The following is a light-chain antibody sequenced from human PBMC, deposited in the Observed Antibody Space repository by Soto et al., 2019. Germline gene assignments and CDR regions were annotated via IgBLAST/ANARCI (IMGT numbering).Light chain of an antibody. CDR2: DAS. CDR3: QQYGSSGT. Sequence: EIVLTQSPATLSLSPGERATLSCRASQSVSSYLAWYQQKPGQAPRLLIYDASRRATGIPARFSGAGSGTDFTLTISRLEPEDFAVYYCQQYGSSGTFGQGTKVDIK. CDR1: QSVSSY. V-gene: IGKV3-20*01. J-gene: IGKJ1*01.